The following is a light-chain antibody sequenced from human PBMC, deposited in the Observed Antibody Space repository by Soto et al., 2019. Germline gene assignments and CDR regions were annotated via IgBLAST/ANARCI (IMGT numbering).Light chain of an antibody. V-gene: IGLV2-14*01. Sequence: QSALTQPASVTGSPGQSITISCTGTSSDVGGYNYVSWHQQHPGKAPKLMIYEVSNRPSGVSNRFSGSKSGNTASLTISGLQAEDEADYYCSSYTSKTTLVIFGGGTKLTVL. CDR2: EVS. CDR1: SSDVGGYNY. J-gene: IGLJ2*01. CDR3: SSYTSKTTLVI.